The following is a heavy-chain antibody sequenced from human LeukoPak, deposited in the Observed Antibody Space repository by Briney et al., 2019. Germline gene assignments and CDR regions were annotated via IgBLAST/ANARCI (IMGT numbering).Heavy chain of an antibody. J-gene: IGHJ4*02. CDR2: INPNSGGT. CDR3: ARRPNIGSYANLDY. CDR1: GYTFTGYY. V-gene: IGHV1-2*02. D-gene: IGHD1-26*01. Sequence: ASVRVSCKASGYTFTGYYMHWARQAPGQGLEWMGWINPNSGGTNYAQKFQGRVTMTRDTSISTAYMELSRLRSDDTAVYYCARRPNIGSYANLDYWGQGTLVTVSS.